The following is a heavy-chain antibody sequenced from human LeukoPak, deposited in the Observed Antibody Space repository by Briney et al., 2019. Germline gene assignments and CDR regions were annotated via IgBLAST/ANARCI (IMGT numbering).Heavy chain of an antibody. Sequence: GGSLRLSCAASGFTFSRYSMNWVRQAPGEGLEWVSSMSIISGIKYYADSVKGRFTISRDNGENSLYLQMNSLRVEDTAAYYCAREFEYRTSGAGYWGQGTLVTVSS. J-gene: IGHJ4*02. CDR1: GFTFSRYS. D-gene: IGHD6-6*01. CDR3: AREFEYRTSGAGY. V-gene: IGHV3-21*01. CDR2: MSIISGIK.